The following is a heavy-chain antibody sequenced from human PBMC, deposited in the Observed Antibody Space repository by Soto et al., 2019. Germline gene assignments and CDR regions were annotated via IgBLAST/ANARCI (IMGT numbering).Heavy chain of an antibody. CDR1: GGSINTGPHY. CDR2: MYYSGNT. V-gene: IGHV4-39*01. D-gene: IGHD2-8*02. J-gene: IGHJ6*02. CDR3: ASLRWYRWRNGLDV. Sequence: SETLSLTCTVSGGSINTGPHYWGWIRQPPGKGLEWIANMYYSGNTYYNPSLKSRVTISVDTTKNQFSLKLSSVTAADTAVYYCASLRWYRWRNGLDVWGQGTTVT.